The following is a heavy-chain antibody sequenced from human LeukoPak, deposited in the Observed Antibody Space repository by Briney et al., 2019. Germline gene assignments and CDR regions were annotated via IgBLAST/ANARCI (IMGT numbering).Heavy chain of an antibody. CDR2: IYSGGST. CDR3: ARGYSSSWSTFGH. D-gene: IGHD6-13*01. J-gene: IGHJ4*02. V-gene: IGHV3-66*01. Sequence: PGGSLRLSCAASGFTVSSNYMSWVRQAPGKGLEWVSVIYSGGSTYYADSVKGRFTISRDNSKNTLYLQMNSLRAEDTAVYYCARGYSSSWSTFGHWGQGTLVTVSS. CDR1: GFTVSSNY.